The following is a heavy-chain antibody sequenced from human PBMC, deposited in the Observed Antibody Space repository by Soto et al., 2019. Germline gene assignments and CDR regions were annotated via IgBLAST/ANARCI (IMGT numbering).Heavy chain of an antibody. CDR3: LTPPYCSGGSCPDY. J-gene: IGHJ4*02. Sequence: GGSLRLSCVASGFTFSNYAMSWVRQAPGKGLEWVSSISSSSSYIYYADSVKGRFTISRDNAKNSLYLQMNSLRAEDTAVYYCLTPPYCSGGSCPDYWGQGTLVTVSS. D-gene: IGHD2-15*01. CDR2: ISSSSSYI. CDR1: GFTFSNYA. V-gene: IGHV3-21*01.